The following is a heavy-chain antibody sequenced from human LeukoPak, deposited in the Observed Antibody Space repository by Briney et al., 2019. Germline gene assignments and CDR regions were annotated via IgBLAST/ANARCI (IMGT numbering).Heavy chain of an antibody. J-gene: IGHJ4*02. CDR1: GYSITSYY. CDR2: ICSSGST. D-gene: IGHD3-22*01. V-gene: IGHV4-4*07. CDR3: AGRDSSCYYYGY. Sequence: SETLSLTCAVSGYSITSYYWSWIRQPAGKGLEWIGRICSSGSTNYNPSLKSRVTMSVDTSKNQFSRKLRPVAAADPAVYYCAGRDSSCYYYGYWGQGTLVTVST.